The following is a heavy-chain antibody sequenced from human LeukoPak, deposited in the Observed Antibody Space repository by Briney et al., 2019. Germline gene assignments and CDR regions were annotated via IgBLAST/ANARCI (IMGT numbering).Heavy chain of an antibody. CDR1: GGSISSGGYS. Sequence: PSQTLFLTCAVSGGSISSGGYSWSWIRQPPGKGLEWIGYIYHSGSTYYNPSLKSRVTISVDRSKSQFSLKLSSVTAADTAVYYCARGDAFDIWGQGTMVTVSS. CDR3: ARGDAFDI. J-gene: IGHJ3*02. CDR2: IYHSGST. V-gene: IGHV4-30-2*01.